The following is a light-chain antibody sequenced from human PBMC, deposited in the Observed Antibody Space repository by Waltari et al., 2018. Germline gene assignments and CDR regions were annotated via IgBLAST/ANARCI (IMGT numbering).Light chain of an antibody. V-gene: IGLV1-40*01. J-gene: IGLJ3*02. CDR1: GSNIGAGYD. CDR3: QSFDTSLSVV. CDR2: GVN. Sequence: QSVLTQPPSVSGAPGQRVTISCTGSGSNIGAGYDTHRYHQLPGKAPRLLIYGVNMRPLGVPDRFFGSQSGTSACLAITGLQPEDEGDYYCQSFDTSLSVVFGGGTKLTVL.